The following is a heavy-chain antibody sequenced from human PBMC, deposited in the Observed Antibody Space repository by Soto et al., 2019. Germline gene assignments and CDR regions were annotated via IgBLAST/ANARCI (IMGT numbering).Heavy chain of an antibody. V-gene: IGHV3-21*01. CDR2: ISSSSSYI. CDR3: ARSIAAAKQRFGGRGGPDSRVGVIDY. D-gene: IGHD6-6*01. J-gene: IGHJ4*02. Sequence: GGSLRLSCAASGFTFSSYSMNWVRQAPGKGLEWVSSISSSSSYIYYADSVKGRFTISRDNAKNSLYLQMNSLRAEDTAVYYCARSIAAAKQRFGGRGGPDSRVGVIDYWGQGTLVTVSS. CDR1: GFTFSSYS.